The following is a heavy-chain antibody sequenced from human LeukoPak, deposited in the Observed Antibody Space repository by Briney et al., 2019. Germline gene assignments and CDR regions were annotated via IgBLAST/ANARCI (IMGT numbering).Heavy chain of an antibody. CDR2: INHSGST. V-gene: IGHV4-34*01. J-gene: IGHJ4*02. D-gene: IGHD2-2*01. Sequence: PSETLSLTCAVYGGSFSGYYWSWIRQPPGKGLEWIGEINHSGSTNYNPSLKSRVTISVDTSKNQFSLKLSSVTAADTAVYYCARGMYQLLSYYFDYWGQGTLVTVSS. CDR3: ARGMYQLLSYYFDY. CDR1: GGSFSGYY.